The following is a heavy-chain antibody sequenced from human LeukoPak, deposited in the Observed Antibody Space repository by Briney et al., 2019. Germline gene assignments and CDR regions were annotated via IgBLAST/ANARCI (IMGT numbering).Heavy chain of an antibody. CDR3: ARGDFEH. Sequence: GGSLRLSCAASGFSVGTNFVSWVRQAPGRGLEWVSIIFAGGSTYYADSVKGRITTSRDNSRNTAYLQMNSLRAEDTAVYYCARGDFEHWGQGTLVTVSS. J-gene: IGHJ4*02. CDR1: GFSVGTNF. V-gene: IGHV3-66*01. CDR2: IFAGGST.